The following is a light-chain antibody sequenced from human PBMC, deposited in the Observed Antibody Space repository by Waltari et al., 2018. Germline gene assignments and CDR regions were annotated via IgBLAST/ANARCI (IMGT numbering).Light chain of an antibody. V-gene: IGKV3-20*01. Sequence: EIVLTQSPGTLSWSPGERVTLSCRASQSGGRSLAWYQQRPGQAPRLLIYDAFTRATGVADRFSGSGSGTDFSLTISRLDPEDFAVYYCQMYVRLPVTFGQGTKLEIK. CDR3: QMYVRLPVT. CDR1: QSGGRS. J-gene: IGKJ1*01. CDR2: DAF.